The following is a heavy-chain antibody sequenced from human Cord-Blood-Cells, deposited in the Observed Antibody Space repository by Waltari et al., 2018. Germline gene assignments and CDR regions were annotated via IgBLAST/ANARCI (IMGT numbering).Heavy chain of an antibody. CDR1: GWSFSGYY. V-gene: IGHV4-34*01. CDR2: IHHSGST. Sequence: QVQLQQWGAGLLKPSETLSLTRAVYGWSFSGYYRSWIRQPPGKGLEWIGEIHHSGSTNYNPSLKSRVTISVDTSKNQFSLKLSSVTAADTAVYYCASVMVRGVLSDYWGQGTLVTVSS. D-gene: IGHD3-10*01. J-gene: IGHJ4*02. CDR3: ASVMVRGVLSDY.